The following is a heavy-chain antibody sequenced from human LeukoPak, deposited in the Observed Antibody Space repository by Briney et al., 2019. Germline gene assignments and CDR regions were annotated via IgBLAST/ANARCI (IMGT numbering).Heavy chain of an antibody. J-gene: IGHJ5*02. D-gene: IGHD3-3*01. CDR3: ARGNYDFWSGATWYNWFDP. CDR2: IYHSGST. CDR1: GGSISSGGYS. Sequence: SETLSLTCAVSGGSISSGGYSWSWIRQPPGKGLEWIGYIYHSGSTYYNPTLKSRVTISVDRSKNQFSLKLSSVTAADTAVYYCARGNYDFWSGATWYNWFDPWGQGTLVTVSS. V-gene: IGHV4-30-2*01.